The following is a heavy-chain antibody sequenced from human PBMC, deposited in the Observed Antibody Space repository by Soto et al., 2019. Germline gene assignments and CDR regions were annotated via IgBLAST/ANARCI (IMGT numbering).Heavy chain of an antibody. J-gene: IGHJ6*03. D-gene: IGHD5-12*01. CDR3: ARQWNYYYMDV. CDR1: GGSISSYY. Sequence: SGTLSLTCTASGGSISSYYWSWIRQPPGKGLEWIGYIYYSGSTNYNSSLKSRVTISVDTSKNQFSLKLSSVTAADTAVYYCARQWNYYYMDVWGKGTTVTVSS. CDR2: IYYSGST. V-gene: IGHV4-59*08.